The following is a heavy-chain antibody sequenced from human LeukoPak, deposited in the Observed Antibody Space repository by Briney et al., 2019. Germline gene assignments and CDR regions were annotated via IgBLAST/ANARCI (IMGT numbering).Heavy chain of an antibody. CDR2: VSSSSTYI. CDR1: GFTFSTYS. D-gene: IGHD4-11*01. CDR3: ARGALGDYCNYD. J-gene: IGHJ4*02. V-gene: IGHV3-21*01. Sequence: GGSLRLSCAASGFTFSTYSMNWVRQAPGKGLEGVSSVSSSSTYIYYADSLKGRFTISRDNAKNSLYLQMNSLRAEDTAVYYCARGALGDYCNYDWGQGTLVTVSS.